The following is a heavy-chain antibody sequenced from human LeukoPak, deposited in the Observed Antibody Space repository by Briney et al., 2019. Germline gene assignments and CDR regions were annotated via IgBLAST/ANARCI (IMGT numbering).Heavy chain of an antibody. V-gene: IGHV3-30*18. Sequence: GGSLRLSCAASGFTFSSYGMHWVRQAPGKGLEWVAVISYDGSNEYYADSVKGRFTISRDNSKNTLYLQMNSLRAEDTAVYCCAKITVTTSNVAAFDIWGQGTMVTVSS. CDR2: ISYDGSNE. D-gene: IGHD4-17*01. CDR3: AKITVTTSNVAAFDI. J-gene: IGHJ3*02. CDR1: GFTFSSYG.